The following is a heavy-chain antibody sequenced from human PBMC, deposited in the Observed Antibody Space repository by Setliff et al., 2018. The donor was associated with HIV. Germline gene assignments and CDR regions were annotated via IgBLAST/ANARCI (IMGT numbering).Heavy chain of an antibody. J-gene: IGHJ4*02. D-gene: IGHD5-12*01. CDR3: ARMYSGYDWSPAGARTRYFDY. Sequence: PSETLSLTCAVSGYFISSGYYWGWVRQPPGKGLEWIGSIYHSGSTYYNPSLKSRVTISVDTSKNQFSLKLSSVTAADTAVYYCARMYSGYDWSPAGARTRYFDYWGQGTLVTVSS. CDR2: IYHSGST. V-gene: IGHV4-38-2*01. CDR1: GYFISSGYY.